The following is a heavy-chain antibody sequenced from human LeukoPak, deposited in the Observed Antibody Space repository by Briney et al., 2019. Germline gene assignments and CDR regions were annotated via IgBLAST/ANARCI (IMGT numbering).Heavy chain of an antibody. CDR2: IYSSGST. V-gene: IGHV4-4*07. J-gene: IGHJ4*02. D-gene: IGHD2-2*01. Sequence: SETLSLTCTVSGGSISGYYWNWIRHPAGKGLEWIGHIYSSGSTNYNPSLKSRVTMSVDTSKNQFSLKLSSVTAADTAVYYCTRDVGLDCTTTSCGFDYWGQGILVTVSS. CDR3: TRDVGLDCTTTSCGFDY. CDR1: GGSISGYY.